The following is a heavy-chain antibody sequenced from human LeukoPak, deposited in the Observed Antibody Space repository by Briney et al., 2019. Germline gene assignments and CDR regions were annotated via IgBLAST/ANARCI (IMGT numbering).Heavy chain of an antibody. CDR3: ARDKSRSSSLEMR. CDR1: GFTFSNYA. Sequence: PGRSLRLSCAASGFTFSNYAMHWVRQAPGKGLEWVAVISYDGSNKYYADSVKGRFTISRDNSKNTLYLQMNSLRAEDTAVYYCARDKSRSSSLEMRWGQGTLVTVSS. J-gene: IGHJ4*02. D-gene: IGHD6-13*01. CDR2: ISYDGSNK. V-gene: IGHV3-30-3*01.